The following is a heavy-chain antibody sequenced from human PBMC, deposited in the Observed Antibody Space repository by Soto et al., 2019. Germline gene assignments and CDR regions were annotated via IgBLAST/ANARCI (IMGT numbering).Heavy chain of an antibody. CDR3: ARVIYGDYDEIDY. D-gene: IGHD4-17*01. CDR2: IYTSGST. V-gene: IGHV4-59*10. J-gene: IGHJ4*02. CDR1: GGSFSGYS. Sequence: SETLSLNCAVYGGSFSGYSWSWIRQPAGKGLEWIGRIYTSGSTNYNPSLKSRVTMSVDTSKNQFSLKLSSVTAADTAVNYCARVIYGDYDEIDYWGQGTLVTVSS.